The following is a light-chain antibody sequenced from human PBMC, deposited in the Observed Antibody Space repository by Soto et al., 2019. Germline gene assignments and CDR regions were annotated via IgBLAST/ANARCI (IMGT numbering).Light chain of an antibody. CDR1: QSVSSN. CDR3: QQYNNWPPT. CDR2: GAS. Sequence: EIVMTQSPATLPVSPGERATLSCRASQSVSSNLAWYQQKPGQAPRLLVFGASTRATGIPASFSGSGSGTEFTLTISSLQSEDFAVYYCQQYNNWPPTFGQGTKVEIK. J-gene: IGKJ1*01. V-gene: IGKV3-15*01.